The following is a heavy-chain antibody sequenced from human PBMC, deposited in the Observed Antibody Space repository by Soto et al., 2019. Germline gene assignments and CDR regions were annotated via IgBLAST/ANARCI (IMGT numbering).Heavy chain of an antibody. CDR1: GYTLTELS. D-gene: IGHD2-2*01. CDR3: ATAVTSYQLESFWFDP. Sequence: ASVKVSCKVSGYTLTELSMYWVRQAPGKGLEWMGGFDPEDGETIYAQKFQGRVTMTEDTSTDTAYMELSSLRSEDTAVYYCATAVTSYQLESFWFDPWGQGTLVTVSS. J-gene: IGHJ5*02. V-gene: IGHV1-24*01. CDR2: FDPEDGET.